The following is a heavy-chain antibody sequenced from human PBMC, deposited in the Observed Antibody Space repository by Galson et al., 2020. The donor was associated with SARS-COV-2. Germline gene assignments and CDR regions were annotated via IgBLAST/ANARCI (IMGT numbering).Heavy chain of an antibody. Sequence: SGPTLVKPTQTLTLTCTFSGFSLSTSGMCVSWIRQPPGKALEWLARIDWDDDKYYSTSLKTRHTISKDTSKNQVVLTMTNMDPVDTATYYCARLYSGYVAYDYWGQGTLVTVSS. CDR2: IDWDDDK. CDR1: GFSLSTSGMC. CDR3: ARLYSGYVAYDY. J-gene: IGHJ4*02. D-gene: IGHD5-12*01. V-gene: IGHV2-70*11.